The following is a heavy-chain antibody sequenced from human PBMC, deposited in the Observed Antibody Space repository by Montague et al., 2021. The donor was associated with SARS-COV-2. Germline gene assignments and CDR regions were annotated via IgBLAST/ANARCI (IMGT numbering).Heavy chain of an antibody. Sequence: SLRLSCAASGFTFSSYAMTWVRQAPGKGLEWVSAISGSGFTTYYADSVKGRFTVSRDNSKNTVYLQMNSLRGEDTAAYFYARDRPNYDDDSGYVSKADAFDIWGRGTMVTVSS. J-gene: IGHJ3*02. V-gene: IGHV3-23*01. D-gene: IGHD3-22*01. CDR1: GFTFSSYA. CDR3: ARDRPNYDDDSGYVSKADAFDI. CDR2: ISGSGFTT.